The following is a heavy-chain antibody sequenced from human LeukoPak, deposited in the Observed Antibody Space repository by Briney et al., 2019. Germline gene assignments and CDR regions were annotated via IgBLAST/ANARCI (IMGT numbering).Heavy chain of an antibody. CDR1: GYTFTSYA. V-gene: IGHV1-3*03. D-gene: IGHD1-26*01. J-gene: IGHJ3*02. CDR3: ARGPYCGSYCLEAFDI. CDR2: INAGNGNT. Sequence: ASVKVSCKASGYTFTSYAMHWVRQAPGQRLEWMGWINAGNGNTKYSQEFQGRVTITRDTSASTAYMELSSLRSEDMAVYYCARGPYCGSYCLEAFDIWGQGTMVTVSS.